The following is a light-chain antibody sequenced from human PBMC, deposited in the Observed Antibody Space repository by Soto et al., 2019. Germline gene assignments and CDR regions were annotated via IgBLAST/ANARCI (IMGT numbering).Light chain of an antibody. V-gene: IGKV3-15*01. Sequence: EIVMTQSPDTLSVSPGERATLSCRASQSVRTNLAWYQHKPGQAPRLLIYGASTRATDIPGRFSGSGSGTEFTLTISSLQSDDFAVYYCQQHSNVPPWTFGQGTKVEIK. CDR2: GAS. J-gene: IGKJ1*01. CDR3: QQHSNVPPWT. CDR1: QSVRTN.